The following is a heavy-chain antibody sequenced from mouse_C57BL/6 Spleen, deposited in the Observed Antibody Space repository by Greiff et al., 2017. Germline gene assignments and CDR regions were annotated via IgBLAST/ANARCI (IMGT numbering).Heavy chain of an antibody. CDR2: IYPGSGST. J-gene: IGHJ2*01. D-gene: IGHD2-4*01. V-gene: IGHV1-55*01. Sequence: VQLQQPGAELVKPGASVKMSCKASGYTFTSYWITWVKQRPGQGLEWIGDIYPGSGSTNYNEKFKSKATLTVDTSTSTAYMQLISLTSEDSAVYDCARTMYDYEGYWGQGTTLTVSS. CDR3: ARTMYDYEGY. CDR1: GYTFTSYW.